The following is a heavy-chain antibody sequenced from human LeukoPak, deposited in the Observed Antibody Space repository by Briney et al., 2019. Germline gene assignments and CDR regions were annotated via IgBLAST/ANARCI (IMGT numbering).Heavy chain of an antibody. CDR3: AREGSSASRDAFDI. Sequence: SETLSLTCAVSGGSISSSNWWSWVRQPPGKGLEWIGEIYHSGSTNYNPSLKSRVTISVDKSKNQFSLKLSSVTAADTAVYYCAREGSSASRDAFDIWGQGTMVTVSS. J-gene: IGHJ3*02. CDR1: GGSISSSNW. V-gene: IGHV4-4*02. CDR2: IYHSGST.